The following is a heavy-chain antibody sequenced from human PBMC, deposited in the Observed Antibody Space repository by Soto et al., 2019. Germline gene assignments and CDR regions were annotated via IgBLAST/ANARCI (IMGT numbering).Heavy chain of an antibody. J-gene: IGHJ5*01. CDR3: ARIESIARNWLDP. V-gene: IGHV1-3*01. CDR2: INAGSGNT. CDR1: GYTFTSYA. D-gene: IGHD6-13*01. Sequence: ASVKVSCKASGYTFTSYAMHWVRQAPGQRLEWMGWINAGSGNTKYSQKFQGRVTITRDTSASTAYMELSSLRSEDTAVYYCARIESIARNWLDPWGQGTLVTVSS.